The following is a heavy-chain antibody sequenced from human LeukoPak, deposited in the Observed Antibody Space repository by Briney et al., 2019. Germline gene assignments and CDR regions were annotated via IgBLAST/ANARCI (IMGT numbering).Heavy chain of an antibody. J-gene: IGHJ4*02. CDR1: GFTFTHAW. CDR3: TTDLGITMIRGVIVS. Sequence: NPGGSLRLSCAASGFTFTHAWMTWVRQAPGKGLEWVGRIKSKADGETTDYAAPVKGRFFMSGDDSKATLFLQMNYLETEDTAVYYCTTDLGITMIRGVIVSWGQGTLVTVSS. D-gene: IGHD3-10*01. V-gene: IGHV3-15*01. CDR2: IKSKADGETT.